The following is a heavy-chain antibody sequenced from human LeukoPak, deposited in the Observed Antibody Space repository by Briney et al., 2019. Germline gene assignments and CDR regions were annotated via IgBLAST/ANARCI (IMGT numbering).Heavy chain of an antibody. J-gene: IGHJ6*02. D-gene: IGHD3-3*01. CDR2: IYYSGST. Sequence: SQTLSLTCTVSGGSISSGGYYWSWIRQHPGKGLEWIGYIYYSGSTYYNPSLKSRVTISVDTSKNQFSLKLSSVTAADTAVYYCARDRTRDFWSGYYSYYYGMDVWGQGTTVTVSS. V-gene: IGHV4-31*03. CDR3: ARDRTRDFWSGYYSYYYGMDV. CDR1: GGSISSGGYY.